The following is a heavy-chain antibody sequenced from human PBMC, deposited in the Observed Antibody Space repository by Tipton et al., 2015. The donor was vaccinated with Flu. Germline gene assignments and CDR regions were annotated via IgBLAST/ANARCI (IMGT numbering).Heavy chain of an antibody. CDR1: GYSISSRYY. CDR3: ATTTYYYGSGSHDY. V-gene: IGHV4-38-2*02. D-gene: IGHD3-10*01. CDR2: VYHGGTT. Sequence: TLSLTCTVSGYSISSRYYWGWNRQPPGKGLEWIGCVYHGGTTYYNPSLKSRVAISLDTFQNQFSLKLTSVTAADTAVYYCATTTYYYGSGSHDYWGQGTLVTVSS. J-gene: IGHJ4*02.